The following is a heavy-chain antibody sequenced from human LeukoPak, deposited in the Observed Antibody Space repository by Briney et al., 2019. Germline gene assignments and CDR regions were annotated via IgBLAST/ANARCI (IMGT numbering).Heavy chain of an antibody. V-gene: IGHV1-2*02. CDR1: GYTFTGYY. CDR2: INPDSGDT. CDR3: ARHSRSADY. D-gene: IGHD6-6*01. J-gene: IGHJ4*02. Sequence: GASVKVSCKASGYTFTGYYMHWVRQAPGQGLEWMGWINPDSGDTNYAQIFQGRVTMTRDTSISTAYMELSRLRFDDTAVYYCARHSRSADYWGQGTLVTVSS.